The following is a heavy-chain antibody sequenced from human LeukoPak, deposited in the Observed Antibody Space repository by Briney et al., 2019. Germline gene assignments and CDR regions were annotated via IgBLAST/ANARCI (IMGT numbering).Heavy chain of an antibody. J-gene: IGHJ6*03. CDR1: GGSISSYY. V-gene: IGHV4-59*12. CDR2: IYYSGST. CDR3: ARPHRYYYYYMDV. Sequence: PSETLSLTCTVSGGSISSYYWSWIRQPPGKGLEWIGYIYYSGSTYYNPSLKSRVTISVDTSKNQFSLKLSSVTAADTAVYYCARPHRYYYYYMDVWGKGTTVTVSS.